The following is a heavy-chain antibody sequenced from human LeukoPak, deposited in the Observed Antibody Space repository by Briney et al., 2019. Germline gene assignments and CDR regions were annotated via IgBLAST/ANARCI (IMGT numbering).Heavy chain of an antibody. CDR2: ISGDGDST. J-gene: IGHJ6*02. V-gene: IGHV3-43*02. D-gene: IGHD5-18*01. CDR1: GFTFDDYA. Sequence: PGGSLRLSCAASGFTFDDYAMHWVRQGPGKGPEWVSVISGDGDSTYYADSVKGRFTISRDNSKNSLYLQMNSLTTEDTALYYCAKEVRRRYGYGPRYNYYYGMDAWGQGTTVTVSS. CDR3: AKEVRRRYGYGPRYNYYYGMDA.